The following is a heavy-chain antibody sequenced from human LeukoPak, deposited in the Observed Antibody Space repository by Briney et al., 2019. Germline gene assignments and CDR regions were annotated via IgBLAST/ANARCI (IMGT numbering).Heavy chain of an antibody. Sequence: PGGSLRLSCAASGFXFSSYEINWVRQAPGKGREWVSYISISGSTIYYADPVKGRFTVSRDNAKNSLYLQMKSLRAADTAVYFCARQVVAVAGTGYFDYWGQGTLVTVSS. V-gene: IGHV3-48*03. CDR2: ISISGSTI. CDR3: ARQVVAVAGTGYFDY. J-gene: IGHJ4*02. CDR1: GFXFSSYE. D-gene: IGHD6-19*01.